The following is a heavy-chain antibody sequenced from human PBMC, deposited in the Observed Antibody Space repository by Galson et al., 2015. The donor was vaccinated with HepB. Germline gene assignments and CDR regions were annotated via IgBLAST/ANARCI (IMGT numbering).Heavy chain of an antibody. CDR2: ISYDGSNK. V-gene: IGHV3-30*04. CDR3: ARDRTNSGSYHDAFDI. Sequence: SLRLSCAASGFTFSSYAMHWVRQAPGKGLEWVAVISYDGSNKYYADSVKGRFTISRDNSKNTLYLQMNNLRAEDTAVYYCARDRTNSGSYHDAFDIWGQGTMVTVSS. CDR1: GFTFSSYA. D-gene: IGHD1-26*01. J-gene: IGHJ3*02.